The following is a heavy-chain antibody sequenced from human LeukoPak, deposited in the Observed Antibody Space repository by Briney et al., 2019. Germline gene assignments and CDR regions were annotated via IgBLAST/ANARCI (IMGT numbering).Heavy chain of an antibody. J-gene: IGHJ4*02. D-gene: IGHD4-11*01. CDR2: IYYSGST. CDR3: ASLFYSNYGDY. CDR1: GGSISSTSYY. Sequence: SETLSLTCTVSGGSISSTSYYWGWIRQPPGKGLEWIGSIYYSGSTYFNPSLKSRVTISVDTSKNQFSLKVSSVTAADTAMYYCASLFYSNYGDYWGQGTLVTDSS. V-gene: IGHV4-39*01.